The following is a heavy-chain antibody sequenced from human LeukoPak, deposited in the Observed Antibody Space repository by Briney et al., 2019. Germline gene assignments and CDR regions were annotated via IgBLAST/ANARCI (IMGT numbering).Heavy chain of an antibody. CDR3: AKVSRTYGSGSYYIDY. CDR1: GFTFSDYY. CDR2: TNSDGSTT. Sequence: GGSLRLSCAASGFTFSDYYMSWIRQAPGKGLVWVSHTNSDGSTTDYADSVRGRFTISRDNAKNTLYLQMNSLRAEDTALYYCAKVSRTYGSGSYYIDYWGQGTLVTVSS. J-gene: IGHJ4*02. D-gene: IGHD3-10*01. V-gene: IGHV3-74*01.